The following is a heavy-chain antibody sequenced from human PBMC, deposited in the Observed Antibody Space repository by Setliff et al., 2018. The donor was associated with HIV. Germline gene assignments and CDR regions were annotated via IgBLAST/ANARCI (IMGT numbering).Heavy chain of an antibody. CDR3: ARRIDDSGSFPDKNWFDT. CDR2: IFSSGST. D-gene: IGHD3-10*01. Sequence: KLSETLSLTCTVSGDFISSYSWNWIRQSPGGGLEWIGFIFSSGSTKYNPSLQSRVTMSIDTSKNQFSLRLTSVTAADTAVYYCARRIDDSGSFPDKNWFDTWAREAWSPSPQ. V-gene: IGHV4-4*09. J-gene: IGHJ5*02. CDR1: GDFISSYS.